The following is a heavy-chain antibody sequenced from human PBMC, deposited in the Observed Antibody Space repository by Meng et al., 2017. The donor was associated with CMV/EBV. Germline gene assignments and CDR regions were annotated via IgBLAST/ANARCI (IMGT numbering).Heavy chain of an antibody. V-gene: IGHV3-11*04. CDR2: ISSSGSTI. CDR1: GFTFSDYY. J-gene: IGHJ6*02. CDR3: AREPPGNYIYYYHGMDV. D-gene: IGHD4-11*01. Sequence: GESLKISCAASGFTFSDYYMSWIRQAPGKGLEWVSYISSSGSTIYYADSVKGRFTISRDNAKNSLYLQMNSLRAEDTAVYYCAREPPGNYIYYYHGMDVWGQGTTVTVSS.